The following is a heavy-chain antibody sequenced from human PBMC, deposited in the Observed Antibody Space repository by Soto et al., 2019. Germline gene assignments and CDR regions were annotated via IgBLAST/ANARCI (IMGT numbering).Heavy chain of an antibody. CDR3: ARADGDFFYYFDY. V-gene: IGHV4-38-2*01. J-gene: IGHJ4*02. D-gene: IGHD4-17*01. CDR2: IYHSGST. CDR1: GYSISSGYF. Sequence: SETLSLTCAVSGYSISSGYFWGWIRQPPGKGLEWIGSIYHSGSTYYNPSLKSRVTISVDTSKNQFSLKLSSVTAADTAVYYCARADGDFFYYFDYWGQGTLVTVSS.